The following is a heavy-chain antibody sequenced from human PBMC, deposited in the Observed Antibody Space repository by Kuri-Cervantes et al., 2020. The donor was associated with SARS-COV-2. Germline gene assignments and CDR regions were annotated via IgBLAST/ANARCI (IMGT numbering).Heavy chain of an antibody. D-gene: IGHD1-14*01. Sequence: GSLRLSCTVSGGSISSYYWSWIRQPPGKGLEWIGYIYYSGSTNYNPSLKSRVTISVDTSKNQFSLKLSSVTAADTAVYYCARHPEGDYYYGMDVWGQGTTVTVSS. CDR3: ARHPEGDYYYGMDV. CDR2: IYYSGST. V-gene: IGHV4-59*08. CDR1: GGSISSYY. J-gene: IGHJ6*02.